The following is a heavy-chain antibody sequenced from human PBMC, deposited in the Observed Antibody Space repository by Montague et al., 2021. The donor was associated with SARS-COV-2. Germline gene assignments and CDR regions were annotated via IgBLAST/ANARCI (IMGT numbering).Heavy chain of an antibody. Sequence: CAISGDSVSSNSAAWNWNRQSPSRGLEWLGRTYYRSKWYNDYAVSVKSRITTNPDTSKNQFSLQLNSVTPEDTAVYYCARGSSGYYTPRPFDYWGQGTLVTVSS. CDR3: ARGSSGYYTPRPFDY. CDR1: GDSVSSNSAA. V-gene: IGHV6-1*01. J-gene: IGHJ4*02. D-gene: IGHD3-22*01. CDR2: TYYRSKWYN.